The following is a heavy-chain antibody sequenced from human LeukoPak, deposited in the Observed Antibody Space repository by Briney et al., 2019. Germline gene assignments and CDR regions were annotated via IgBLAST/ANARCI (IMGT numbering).Heavy chain of an antibody. D-gene: IGHD3-22*01. CDR3: ARDLSSGYLGFDY. CDR2: IWYDGSEK. J-gene: IGHJ4*02. V-gene: IGHV3-33*08. CDR1: GFTVSSNY. Sequence: PGGSLRLSCAAPGFTVSSNYMSWVRQAPGKGLEWVAAIWYDGSEKYYADSVKGRFTISRDNSKNTLYLQMNRLRAEDTAVYYCARDLSSGYLGFDYWGQGTLVTVSS.